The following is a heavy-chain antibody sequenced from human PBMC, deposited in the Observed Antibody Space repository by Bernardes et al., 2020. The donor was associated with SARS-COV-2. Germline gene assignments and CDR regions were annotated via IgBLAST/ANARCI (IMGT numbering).Heavy chain of an antibody. J-gene: IGHJ4*02. CDR3: ARRGYSDFGFDY. Sequence: GESLKISCKASGYNFTTYWIGWVRQMPGKGREWMGIIYPGDSDSRYSPSFQGKVTISADKSINTAYLQWSSLKASDTAMYYCARRGYSDFGFDYWGQGALVTVSS. CDR1: GYNFTTYW. CDR2: IYPGDSDS. V-gene: IGHV5-51*01. D-gene: IGHD5-18*01.